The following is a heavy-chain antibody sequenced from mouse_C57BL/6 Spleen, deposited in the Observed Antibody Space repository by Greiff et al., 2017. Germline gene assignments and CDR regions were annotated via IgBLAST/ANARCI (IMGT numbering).Heavy chain of an antibody. J-gene: IGHJ4*01. CDR2: IYWDDDK. CDR1: GFSLSTSGMG. Sequence: QVTLKESGPGILQSSQTLSLTCSFSGFSLSTSGMGVSWIRQPSGKGLEWLAHIYWDDDKRYNPSLKSRLTISKDTSRNQVFLKITSVDTADTATYYWARSPVVGDYYAMDYWGQGTSVTVSS. CDR3: ARSPVVGDYYAMDY. D-gene: IGHD1-1*01. V-gene: IGHV8-12*01.